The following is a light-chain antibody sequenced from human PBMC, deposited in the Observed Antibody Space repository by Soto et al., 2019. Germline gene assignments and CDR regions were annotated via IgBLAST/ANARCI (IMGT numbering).Light chain of an antibody. CDR2: GAS. CDR1: QGISNF. J-gene: IGKJ1*01. Sequence: AIQLTQSPSSLSASVGNRVTITCRASQGISNFLAWYQQKPGKPPKVLIYGASNLQSGVPPRFSGSGSGTDFTLAISSLQPEDSATYYCLQDINYPWTFGQGTKVDIK. CDR3: LQDINYPWT. V-gene: IGKV1-6*01.